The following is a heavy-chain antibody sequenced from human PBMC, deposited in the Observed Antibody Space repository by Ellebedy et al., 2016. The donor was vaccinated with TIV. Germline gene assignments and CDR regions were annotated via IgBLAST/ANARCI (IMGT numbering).Heavy chain of an antibody. Sequence: GESLKISCAASGFTFSDYGLYWVRQAPGKGLEWVAVIWYDGTNKNYADFAEGRFIISRDNSKNTVYLQMNNLRGEDKATYYCARKHSSAWWADHWGQGTLVTVSS. CDR1: GFTFSDYG. CDR2: IWYDGTNK. CDR3: ARKHSSAWWADH. V-gene: IGHV3-33*07. J-gene: IGHJ4*02. D-gene: IGHD6-19*01.